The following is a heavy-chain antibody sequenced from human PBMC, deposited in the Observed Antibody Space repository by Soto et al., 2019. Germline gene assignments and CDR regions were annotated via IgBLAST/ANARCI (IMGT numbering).Heavy chain of an antibody. Sequence: QVQLQESGPGLVKPSQTLSLTCTVSGGSISSGGYYWSWIRQHPGKGLEWIGYIYYSGSTYYNPSLKSRVPVPVDTSKNQFSLKLSSVTAADTAVYYCAASCVGCGGFNYYGMDVWGQGTTVTVSS. CDR1: GGSISSGGYY. CDR3: AASCVGCGGFNYYGMDV. CDR2: IYYSGST. D-gene: IGHD2-21*01. V-gene: IGHV4-31*03. J-gene: IGHJ6*02.